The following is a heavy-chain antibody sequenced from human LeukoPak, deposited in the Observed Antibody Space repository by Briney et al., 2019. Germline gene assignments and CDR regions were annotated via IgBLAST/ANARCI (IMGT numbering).Heavy chain of an antibody. CDR3: AKDPPVAAAGHFDY. CDR1: GFTFSSYW. D-gene: IGHD6-13*01. J-gene: IGHJ4*02. CDR2: INHNGNVN. Sequence: GGSLRLSCAASGFTFSSYWMNWARQAPGKGPEWVASINHNGNVNYYVDSVKGRFTISRDDAKNSLYLQMSNLRAEDTAVYYCAKDPPVAAAGHFDYWGQGTLVTVSS. V-gene: IGHV3-7*03.